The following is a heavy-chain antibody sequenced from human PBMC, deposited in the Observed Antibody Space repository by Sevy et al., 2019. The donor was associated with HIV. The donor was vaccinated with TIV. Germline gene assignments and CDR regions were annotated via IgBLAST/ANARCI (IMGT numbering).Heavy chain of an antibody. CDR1: GYSISSGYW. Sequence: SETLSLTCVVSGYSISSGYWWDWFPRPPGKGLEWIGAIHYTGTPQYTPSLNRPVTVSAYTSKNQFCLRLSSRTAADTAVYYCASHDWGREDYWGQGTLVTVSS. J-gene: IGHJ4*02. CDR2: IHYTGTP. CDR3: ASHDWGREDY. D-gene: IGHD7-27*01. V-gene: IGHV4-38-2*01.